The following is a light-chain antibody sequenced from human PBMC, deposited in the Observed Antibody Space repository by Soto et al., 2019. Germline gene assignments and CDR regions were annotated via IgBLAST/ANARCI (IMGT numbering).Light chain of an antibody. CDR3: QQYNSWPQT. J-gene: IGKJ1*01. CDR1: QSVSSN. V-gene: IGKV3-15*01. Sequence: EILMTQSPATLSVSPGERATLSCRASQSVSSNLAWYQQKPGQAPRLLIYGASTRATGIPARFSGSGSGTEFTLTISSLQSEDFALYYCQQYNSWPQTLGQGTKVEIK. CDR2: GAS.